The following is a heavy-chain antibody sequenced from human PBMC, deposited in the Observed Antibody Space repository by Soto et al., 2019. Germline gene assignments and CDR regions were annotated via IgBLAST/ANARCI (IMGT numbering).Heavy chain of an antibody. CDR2: ISYDGSNK. D-gene: IGHD5-18*01. Sequence: QVQLVESGGGVVQPGRSLRLSCAASGFTFSSYGMHWVRQAPGKGLEWVAVISYDGSNKYYADSVKGRFTISRDNSKNTLYLQMNSLRAEDTAVYYCAKERVDTSMDYWGQGTLVTGSS. J-gene: IGHJ4*02. CDR1: GFTFSSYG. CDR3: AKERVDTSMDY. V-gene: IGHV3-30*18.